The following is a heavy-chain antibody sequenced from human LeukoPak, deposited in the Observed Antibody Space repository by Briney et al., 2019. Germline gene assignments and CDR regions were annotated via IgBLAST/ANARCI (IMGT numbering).Heavy chain of an antibody. CDR2: ISDSGGST. D-gene: IGHD4-17*01. V-gene: IGHV3-23*01. CDR1: GFTFSSYA. Sequence: GGSLRLSCAASGFTFSSYAMSWVRQAPGKGLEWVAAISDSGGSTYYADSVKGRFTISRDNSKNTLYLQMNSLRAEDTAVYYCAKRTTATTSPLGYWGQGTLVIVSS. CDR3: AKRTTATTSPLGY. J-gene: IGHJ4*02.